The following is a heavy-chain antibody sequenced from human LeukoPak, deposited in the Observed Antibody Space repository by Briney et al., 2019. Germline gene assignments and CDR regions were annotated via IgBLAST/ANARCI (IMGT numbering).Heavy chain of an antibody. CDR3: AKDIWYCSGGSCYADAFDI. CDR2: IWYDGSNK. D-gene: IGHD2-15*01. V-gene: IGHV3-33*06. J-gene: IGHJ3*02. CDR1: GFTFSSYG. Sequence: GGSLRLSCAASGFTFSSYGMHWVRQAPGKGLEGVAVIWYDGSNKYYADSVKGRFTISRDNSKNTLYLQMNSLRAEDTAVYYCAKDIWYCSGGSCYADAFDIWGQGTMVTVSS.